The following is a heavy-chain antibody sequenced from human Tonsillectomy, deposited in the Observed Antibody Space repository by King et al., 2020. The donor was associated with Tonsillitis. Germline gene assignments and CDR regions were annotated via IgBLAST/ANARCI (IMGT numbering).Heavy chain of an antibody. CDR2: IIPMFATP. V-gene: IGHV1-69*01. Sequence: QLVQSGAEVKKPGSSVKVSCKASGDTFSNYAINWVRQAPGQGLEWMGGIIPMFATPNYAQKFQGRVTITADESTSTAYMEVSSLRFEDTAVYYCARAYSSSSSPFDYWGQGTLVTVSS. D-gene: IGHD6-6*01. CDR1: GDTFSNYA. CDR3: ARAYSSSSSPFDY. J-gene: IGHJ4*02.